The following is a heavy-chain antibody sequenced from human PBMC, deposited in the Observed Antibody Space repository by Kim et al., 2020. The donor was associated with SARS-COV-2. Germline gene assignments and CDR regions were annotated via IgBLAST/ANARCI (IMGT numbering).Heavy chain of an antibody. J-gene: IGHJ6*02. CDR3: ARGYGSGSPYGMDV. D-gene: IGHD3-10*01. Sequence: SENLSLTCAVSGGSISSGGYSWSWIRQPPGKGLEWIGYIYYSGSTYYNPSLKSRVTISVDRSKNQFSLKLSSVTAADTAVYYCARGYGSGSPYGMDVWGQGTTVTVSS. CDR2: IYYSGST. CDR1: GGSISSGGYS. V-gene: IGHV4-30-2*01.